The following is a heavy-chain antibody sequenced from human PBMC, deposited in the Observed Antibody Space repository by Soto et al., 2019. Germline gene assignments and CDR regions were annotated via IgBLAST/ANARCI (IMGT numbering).Heavy chain of an antibody. J-gene: IGHJ1*01. Sequence: EVQLVESGGGLVQPGRSLRLSCAASGFTFDDYAMHWVRQAPGKGLEWVSGISWNSGSIGYADSVKGRFTISRDNAKNSLYLQLSRLRAEDTALHYCAKGLYSSSWCWPAQRWGQGNRVTVSS. CDR1: GFTFDDYA. CDR3: AKGLYSSSWCWPAQR. CDR2: ISWNSGSI. V-gene: IGHV3-9*01. D-gene: IGHD6-13*01.